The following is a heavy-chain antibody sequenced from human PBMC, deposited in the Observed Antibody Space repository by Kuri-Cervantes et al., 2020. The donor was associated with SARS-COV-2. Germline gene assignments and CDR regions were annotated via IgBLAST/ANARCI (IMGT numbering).Heavy chain of an antibody. CDR1: GFTFSSYA. CDR3: AKGSKSIIAVSGTKGFFDY. D-gene: IGHD6-19*01. V-gene: IGHV3-23*01. J-gene: IGHJ4*02. Sequence: GGSLRLSCAASGFTFSSYAMSSVRQAPGKGLEWASGISGRGGSAYYADSVKGRFTISRDNSRNTVYLQMNSLRVEDTAVYYCAKGSKSIIAVSGTKGFFDYWGQGTLVTVSS. CDR2: ISGRGGSA.